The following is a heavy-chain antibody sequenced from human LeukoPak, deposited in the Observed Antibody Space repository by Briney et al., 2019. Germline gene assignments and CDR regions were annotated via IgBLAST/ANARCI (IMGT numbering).Heavy chain of an antibody. J-gene: IGHJ6*02. V-gene: IGHV1-8*01. CDR1: GYTFTSYD. CDR2: MNPSSGNT. Sequence: ASVKVSRKASGYTFTSYDINWVRQATGQGLEWMGWMNPSSGNTGYAQKFQGRVTMTRNTSISTAYMELSSLRSEDTAVYYCARGQVGSSGWYYYYYYGMDVWGQGTTVTVSS. D-gene: IGHD6-19*01. CDR3: ARGQVGSSGWYYYYYYGMDV.